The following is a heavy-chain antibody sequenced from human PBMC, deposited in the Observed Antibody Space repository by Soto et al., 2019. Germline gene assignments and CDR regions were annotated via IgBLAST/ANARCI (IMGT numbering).Heavy chain of an antibody. CDR2: IYPGDSDT. CDR1: GYSFTSYW. D-gene: IGHD3-3*01. CDR3: ARRLKSITIFGVVIILYYYYYYYMDV. V-gene: IGHV5-51*01. J-gene: IGHJ6*03. Sequence: LGESLKISCKGSGYSFTSYWIGWVRQMPGKGLKWMGIIYPGDSDTRYSPSFQGQVTISADKSISTAYLQWSSLKASDTAMYYCARRLKSITIFGVVIILYYYYYYYMDVWGKGTTVTVSS.